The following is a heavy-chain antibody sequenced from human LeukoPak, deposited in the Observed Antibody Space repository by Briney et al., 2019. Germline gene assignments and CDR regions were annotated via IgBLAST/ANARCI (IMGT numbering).Heavy chain of an antibody. CDR1: GGSISSGSYS. CDR2: IYYSGST. D-gene: IGHD5-12*01. J-gene: IGHJ4*02. V-gene: IGHV4-30-4*07. CDR3: ASHSGGYVY. Sequence: PSETLSLTCAVSGGSISSGSYSWSWIRQPPGKGLEWIGYIYYSGSTYYNPSLESRLTISVDTSKNQFSLKLTSVTAADTAVYYCASHSGGYVYWGQGTLVTVSS.